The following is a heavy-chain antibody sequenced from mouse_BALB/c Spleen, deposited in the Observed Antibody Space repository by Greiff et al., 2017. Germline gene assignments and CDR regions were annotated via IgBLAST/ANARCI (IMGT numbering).Heavy chain of an antibody. CDR2: ISDGGSYT. J-gene: IGHJ4*01. CDR1: GFTFSDYY. Sequence: EVQLVESGGGLVKPGGSLKLSCAASGFTFSDYYMYWVRQTPEKRLEWVATISDGGSYTYYPDSVKGRFTISRDNAKNNLYLQMSSLKSEDTAMYYCARGEGDYDAMDYWGQGTSVTVSS. CDR3: ARGEGDYDAMDY. V-gene: IGHV5-4*02.